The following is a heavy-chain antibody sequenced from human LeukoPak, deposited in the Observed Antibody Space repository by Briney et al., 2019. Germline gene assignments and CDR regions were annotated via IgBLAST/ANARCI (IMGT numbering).Heavy chain of an antibody. CDR1: GGTFSSYA. Sequence: VASVKVSCKASGGTFSSYAISWVRQAPGQGLEWMGGIIPIFGTANYAQKFQGRVTITTDESTSTAYMELSSLRSEDTAVYYCAGGLGYCSSTSCYTGAFDIWGRGTMVTVSS. D-gene: IGHD2-2*02. V-gene: IGHV1-69*05. CDR2: IIPIFGTA. J-gene: IGHJ3*02. CDR3: AGGLGYCSSTSCYTGAFDI.